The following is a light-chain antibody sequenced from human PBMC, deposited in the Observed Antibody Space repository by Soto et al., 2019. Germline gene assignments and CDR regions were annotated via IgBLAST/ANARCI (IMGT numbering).Light chain of an antibody. V-gene: IGKV1-5*01. CDR1: QSISSW. J-gene: IGKJ1*01. CDR3: QQYNSYPWT. CDR2: DAS. Sequence: DIPLTQSPSTLSASLLDRVPIXGRASQSISSWLAWYQQKPGKAPKLLIYDASSLESGVPSRFSGSGSGTEFTLTISSLQPDDFATYYCQQYNSYPWTFGQGTKVDIK.